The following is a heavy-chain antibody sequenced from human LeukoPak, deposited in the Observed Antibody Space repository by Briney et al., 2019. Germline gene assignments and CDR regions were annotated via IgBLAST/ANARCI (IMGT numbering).Heavy chain of an antibody. J-gene: IGHJ6*02. V-gene: IGHV3-66*01. CDR2: IYTGGST. CDR1: GFTFSFYA. Sequence: GGSLRLSCAASGFTFSFYAMTWVRQAPGKGLEWVSVIYTGGSTYYADSVKDRFTISRDNSKNTLYLQINSLRAEDTAVYYCARDRHYYGMDVWGQGTTVTVSS. CDR3: ARDRHYYGMDV.